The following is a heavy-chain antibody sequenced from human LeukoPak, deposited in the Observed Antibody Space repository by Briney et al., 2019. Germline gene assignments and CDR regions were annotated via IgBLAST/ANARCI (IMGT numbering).Heavy chain of an antibody. CDR2: IYYSGST. Sequence: PSETLSLTCTVSGGSISSYYWSWIRQPSGKGLEWIGYIYYSGSTNYNPSLKSRVTISVDTSKNQFSLKLSSVTAADTAVYYCARFRGGQHLEPFDYWGQGTLVTVSS. V-gene: IGHV4-59*08. CDR1: GGSISSYY. CDR3: ARFRGGQHLEPFDY. J-gene: IGHJ4*02. D-gene: IGHD6-13*01.